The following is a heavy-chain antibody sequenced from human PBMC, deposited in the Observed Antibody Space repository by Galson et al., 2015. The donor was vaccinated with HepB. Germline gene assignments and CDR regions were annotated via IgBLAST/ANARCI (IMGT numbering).Heavy chain of an antibody. CDR2: IIPIFGTA. D-gene: IGHD3-10*01. CDR3: ARATYCYGSGSYRVDAFEI. J-gene: IGHJ3*02. Sequence: SVKVSCKASGGTFSSYAISWVRQAPGQGLEWMGGIIPIFGTANYAQKFQGRVTITADESTSTAYMELSSLRSEDTAVYYCARATYCYGSGSYRVDAFEIWGQGTMVTVSS. V-gene: IGHV1-69*13. CDR1: GGTFSSYA.